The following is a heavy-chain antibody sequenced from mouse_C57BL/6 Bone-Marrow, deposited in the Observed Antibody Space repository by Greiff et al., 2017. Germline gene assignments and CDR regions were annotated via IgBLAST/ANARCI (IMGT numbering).Heavy chain of an antibody. J-gene: IGHJ4*01. V-gene: IGHV5-12*01. CDR2: ISTGGGST. D-gene: IGHD2-4*01. Sequence: EVNVVESGGGLVQPGGSLKLSCAASGFTFSDYYMYWVRQTPEKRLEWVAYISTGGGSTYYPDTVKGRFTISRDNAKNTLYMQMSRLKYEDTAMYYCARQDYDYGVAMDYWGQGTSVTVSS. CDR1: GFTFSDYY. CDR3: ARQDYDYGVAMDY.